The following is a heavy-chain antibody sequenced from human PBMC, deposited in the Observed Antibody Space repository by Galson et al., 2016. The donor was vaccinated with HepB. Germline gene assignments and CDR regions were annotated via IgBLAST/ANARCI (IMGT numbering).Heavy chain of an antibody. V-gene: IGHV3-66*01. Sequence: SLRLYCAASGFTVSSNYMSWVRQAPGKGLEWVSVIYSGGSTYYADSVKGRFTISRDNSKNTLYLQMNSLRAEDTAVYYCARVFGYCSSTSCSNWFDPWGQGTLVTVSS. CDR2: IYSGGST. CDR3: ARVFGYCSSTSCSNWFDP. CDR1: GFTVSSNY. J-gene: IGHJ5*01. D-gene: IGHD2-2*03.